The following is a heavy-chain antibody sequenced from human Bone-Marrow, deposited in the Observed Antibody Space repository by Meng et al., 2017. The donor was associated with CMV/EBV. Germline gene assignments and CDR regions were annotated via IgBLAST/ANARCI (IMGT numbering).Heavy chain of an antibody. V-gene: IGHV4-31*02. Sequence: GSISSGGYYGSWIRQHPGKGLEWIGYIYYSGSTYYNPSLKSRVTISVDTSKNQFSLKLSSVTAADTAVYYCARDRYSSSWNQGGFDYWGQGTLVTVSS. CDR1: GSISSGGYY. CDR3: ARDRYSSSWNQGGFDY. J-gene: IGHJ4*02. D-gene: IGHD6-13*01. CDR2: IYYSGST.